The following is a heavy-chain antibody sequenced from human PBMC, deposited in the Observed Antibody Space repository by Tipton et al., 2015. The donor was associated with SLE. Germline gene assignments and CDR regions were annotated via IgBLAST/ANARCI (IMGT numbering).Heavy chain of an antibody. J-gene: IGHJ6*02. V-gene: IGHV4-59*11. CDR3: ARDRGSRLYYGLDV. Sequence: LRLSCTVSGDSMSRHYWSWIRQTPGKGLEWIGYISNTGSTNYNPSLKSRVTISLDTSKNQFSLHLSSVTAADTAMYYCARDRGSRLYYGLDVWGQGTTVTVSS. D-gene: IGHD3-16*01. CDR2: ISNTGST. CDR1: GDSMSRHY.